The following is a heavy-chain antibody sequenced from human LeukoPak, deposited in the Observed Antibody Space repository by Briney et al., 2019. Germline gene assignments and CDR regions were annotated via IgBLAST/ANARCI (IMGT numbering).Heavy chain of an antibody. CDR2: INHSGST. Sequence: SETLSFTCAVYGGSFSGYYWGWIRQPPGKGLEWIGEINHSGSTNYNPSLKSRVTISVDTSKNQFSLKLSSVTAADTAVYYCARRPRIAAAGTPYYYGMDVWGQGTTVTVSS. J-gene: IGHJ6*02. CDR1: GGSFSGYY. D-gene: IGHD6-13*01. V-gene: IGHV4-34*01. CDR3: ARRPRIAAAGTPYYYGMDV.